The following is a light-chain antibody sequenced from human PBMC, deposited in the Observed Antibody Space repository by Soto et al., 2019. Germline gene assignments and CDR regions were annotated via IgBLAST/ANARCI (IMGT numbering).Light chain of an antibody. V-gene: IGKV1-13*02. CDR3: QQFNSYPHEVT. CDR2: DAS. Sequence: ALQLTQSPSSLSASVGDRVTITCRASQGISSALAWYQQKPGKAPKLLIYDASSLESGVPSRFSGSGSGTDFTPTISSLQPEDFATYYCQQFNSYPHEVTFGQGTKLEIK. CDR1: QGISSA. J-gene: IGKJ2*01.